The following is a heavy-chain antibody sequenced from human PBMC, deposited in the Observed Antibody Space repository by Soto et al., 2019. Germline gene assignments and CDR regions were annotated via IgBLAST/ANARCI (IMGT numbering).Heavy chain of an antibody. V-gene: IGHV3-21*01. CDR1: GFTFSAYT. D-gene: IGHD6-13*01. CDR3: ATGYSSSWVDY. Sequence: EVQLVESGGGLVKPGGSLRLSCAASGFTFSAYTMDWVRQAPGKGLEWVASISETSSYIYYADSVKGRFTISRDNANDSLYLHVDSLRAEDTAVYYCATGYSSSWVDYWGQGTLVTVSS. CDR2: ISETSSYI. J-gene: IGHJ4*02.